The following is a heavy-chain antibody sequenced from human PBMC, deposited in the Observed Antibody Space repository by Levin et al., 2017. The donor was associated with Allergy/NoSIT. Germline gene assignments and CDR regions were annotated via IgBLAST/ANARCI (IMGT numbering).Heavy chain of an antibody. Sequence: GGSLRLSCAASGFTFSSYAMHWVRQAPGKGLEWVAVISYDGSNKYYADSVKGRFTISRDNSKNTLYLQMNSLRAEDTAVYYCARAITMIVVVTPKFGYYFDYWGQGTLVTVSS. V-gene: IGHV3-30-3*01. J-gene: IGHJ4*02. CDR2: ISYDGSNK. D-gene: IGHD3-22*01. CDR1: GFTFSSYA. CDR3: ARAITMIVVVTPKFGYYFDY.